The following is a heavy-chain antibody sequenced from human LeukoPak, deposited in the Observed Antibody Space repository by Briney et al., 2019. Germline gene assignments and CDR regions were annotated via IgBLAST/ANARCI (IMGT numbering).Heavy chain of an antibody. Sequence: SETLSLTCTVSGGSISSYYWSWIRQPPGKGLEWIGYIYYSGSTNYNPYLKSRVTISVDTSKNQFSLKLSSVTAAETAVYYCARETEYYYGSEVYNWFDPWGQGTLVTVSS. CDR2: IYYSGST. V-gene: IGHV4-59*01. J-gene: IGHJ5*02. D-gene: IGHD3-10*01. CDR3: ARETEYYYGSEVYNWFDP. CDR1: GGSISSYY.